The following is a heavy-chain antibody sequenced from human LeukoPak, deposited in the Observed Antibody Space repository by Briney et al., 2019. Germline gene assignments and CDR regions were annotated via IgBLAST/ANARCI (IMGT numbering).Heavy chain of an antibody. J-gene: IGHJ4*02. D-gene: IGHD3-10*01. CDR3: ARDRWFGELLSIRTNDY. Sequence: ASVKVSCKASGYTFTSYGISWVRQAPGQGLEWMGCISAYNGNTNYAQKLQGRVTMTTDTSTSTAYMELRSLRSDDTAVYYCARDRWFGELLSIRTNDYWGQGTLVTVSS. CDR2: ISAYNGNT. CDR1: GYTFTSYG. V-gene: IGHV1-18*01.